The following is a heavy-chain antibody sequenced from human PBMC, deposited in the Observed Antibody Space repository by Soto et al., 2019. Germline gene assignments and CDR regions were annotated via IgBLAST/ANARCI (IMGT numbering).Heavy chain of an antibody. J-gene: IGHJ4*02. CDR2: ILPIFGTA. Sequence: SVKVSCKASGGTFSSYAISWVRQAPGQGLEWMGGILPIFGTANYAQKFQGRVTITADESTSTAYMELSSLRSEDTAVYYCARSSYYDSSAHFDYWGQGTLVTVSS. D-gene: IGHD3-22*01. CDR1: GGTFSSYA. CDR3: ARSSYYDSSAHFDY. V-gene: IGHV1-69*13.